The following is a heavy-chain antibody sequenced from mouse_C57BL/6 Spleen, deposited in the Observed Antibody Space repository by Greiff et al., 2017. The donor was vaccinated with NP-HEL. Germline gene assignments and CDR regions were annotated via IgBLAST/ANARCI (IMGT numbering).Heavy chain of an antibody. D-gene: IGHD1-1*01. CDR1: GFTFSDYG. J-gene: IGHJ1*03. V-gene: IGHV5-17*01. Sequence: EVHLVESGGGLVKPGGSLKLSCAASGFTFSDYGMHWVRQAPEKGLEWVAYISSGSSTIYYADTVKGRFTISRDNAKNTLFLQMTSLRSEDTAMYYCARTGTTVPRYFDVWGTGTTVTVSS. CDR2: ISSGSSTI. CDR3: ARTGTTVPRYFDV.